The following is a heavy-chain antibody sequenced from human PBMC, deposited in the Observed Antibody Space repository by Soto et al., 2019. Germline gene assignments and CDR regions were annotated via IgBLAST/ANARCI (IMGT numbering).Heavy chain of an antibody. CDR3: ARDSRYYDSSGYIYYFDY. J-gene: IGHJ4*02. CDR1: GGSISGGGYY. V-gene: IGHV4-31*03. D-gene: IGHD3-22*01. CDR2: IYYSGST. Sequence: SETLSLTCTVSGGSISGGGYYWSWIRQHPGKGLEWIGYIYYSGSTYYNPSLESRVTISVDTSKNQFSLKLSSVTAADTAVYYCARDSRYYDSSGYIYYFDYWGQGTLVTVSS.